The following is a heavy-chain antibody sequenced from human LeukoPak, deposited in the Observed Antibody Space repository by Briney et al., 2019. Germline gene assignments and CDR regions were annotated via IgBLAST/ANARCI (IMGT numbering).Heavy chain of an antibody. CDR3: ASPVAIVGATRAEYFQH. CDR2: IYSDDST. D-gene: IGHD1-26*01. V-gene: IGHV3-66*01. Sequence: GGSLRLSCAASGFTVSSNYMSWVRQAPGKGLEWVSVIYSDDSTYYADSVKGRFTISRDNSKNTLYLQMNSLRAEDTAVYYCASPVAIVGATRAEYFQHWGQGTLVTASS. J-gene: IGHJ1*01. CDR1: GFTVSSNY.